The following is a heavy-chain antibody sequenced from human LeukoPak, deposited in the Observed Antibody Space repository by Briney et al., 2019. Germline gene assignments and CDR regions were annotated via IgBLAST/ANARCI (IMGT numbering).Heavy chain of an antibody. Sequence: ASVKVSCKASGYTFTGYYIHWVRQAPGQGLEWMGWINPDSGGTNYAQNFHGRVTMTRDTSISTAYMELSSLRSEDTAVYYCARELYGGYFDYWGQGTLVTVSS. D-gene: IGHD3-10*02. J-gene: IGHJ4*02. CDR3: ARELYGGYFDY. CDR1: GYTFTGYY. V-gene: IGHV1-2*02. CDR2: INPDSGGT.